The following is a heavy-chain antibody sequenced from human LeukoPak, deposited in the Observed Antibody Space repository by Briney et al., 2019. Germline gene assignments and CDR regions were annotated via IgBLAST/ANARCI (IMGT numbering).Heavy chain of an antibody. D-gene: IGHD5-18*01. J-gene: IGHJ4*02. CDR3: ARRGVQLWQGGFDY. V-gene: IGHV3-7*01. Sequence: GGSLRLSCAASGFTFSSYWMSWVRQAPGKGLEWVANIKQDGSEKYYVDSVKGRFTISRDNAKNSLYLQMNSLRAEDTAVYYCARRGVQLWQGGFDYWGQGTLVTVSS. CDR2: IKQDGSEK. CDR1: GFTFSSYW.